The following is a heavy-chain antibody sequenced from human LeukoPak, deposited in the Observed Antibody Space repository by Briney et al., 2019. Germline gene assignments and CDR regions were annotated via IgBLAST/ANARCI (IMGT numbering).Heavy chain of an antibody. J-gene: IGHJ4*02. CDR3: ARDKTSSWTVDY. V-gene: IGHV3-33*01. CDR1: GFTFSSYG. D-gene: IGHD6-13*01. Sequence: GRSLRLSCAASGFTFSSYGMHWVRQAPGKGLEWVAVIGYGGNTHCADSVKGRFSISRDISKNTLFLQMTSLGAEDTAVYYCARDKTSSWTVDYWGQGTLVTVSS. CDR2: IGYGGNT.